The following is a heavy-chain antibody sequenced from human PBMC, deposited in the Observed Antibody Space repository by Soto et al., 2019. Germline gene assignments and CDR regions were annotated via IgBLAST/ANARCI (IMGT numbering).Heavy chain of an antibody. Sequence: HPGGSLRLSCAASGFTFSSYAMSWVRQAPGKGLEWVSAISGSGGSTYYADSVKGRFTISRDNSKNTLYLQMNSLRAEDTAVYYCARSPSIVVVTHFDYWGQGTLVTVSS. CDR3: ARSPSIVVVTHFDY. J-gene: IGHJ4*02. CDR2: ISGSGGST. D-gene: IGHD3-22*01. V-gene: IGHV3-23*01. CDR1: GFTFSSYA.